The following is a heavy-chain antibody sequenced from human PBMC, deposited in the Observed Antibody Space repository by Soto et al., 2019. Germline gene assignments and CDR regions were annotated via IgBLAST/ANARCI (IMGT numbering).Heavy chain of an antibody. CDR3: ARGGGAMEIDY. J-gene: IGHJ4*02. Sequence: GGSLRLSCAASGFTFSSYGMHWVRQAPGKGLEWVAVIWYDGSNKYYADSVKGRFTISRDNSKNTLYLQMNSLRAEDTAVYYCARGGGAMEIDYWGQGTLVTVSS. V-gene: IGHV3-33*01. D-gene: IGHD3-16*01. CDR1: GFTFSSYG. CDR2: IWYDGSNK.